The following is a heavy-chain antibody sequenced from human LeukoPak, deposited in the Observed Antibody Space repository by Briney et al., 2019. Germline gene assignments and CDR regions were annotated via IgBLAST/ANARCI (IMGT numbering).Heavy chain of an antibody. CDR3: TRDATAMVNYYYYMDV. V-gene: IGHV3-49*04. D-gene: IGHD5-18*01. CDR1: GFTFSSYA. Sequence: GGSLRLSCAASGFTFSSYAMSWVRQAPGKGLEWVGFIRSKAYGGTTEYAASVKGRFTISRDDSKSIAYLQMNSLKTEDTAVYYCTRDATAMVNYYYYMDVWGKGTTVTVSS. J-gene: IGHJ6*03. CDR2: IRSKAYGGTT.